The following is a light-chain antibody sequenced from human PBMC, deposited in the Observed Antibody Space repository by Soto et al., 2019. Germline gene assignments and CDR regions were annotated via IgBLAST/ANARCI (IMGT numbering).Light chain of an antibody. CDR2: GAS. V-gene: IGKV3-15*01. J-gene: IGKJ1*01. CDR1: QSVSSS. CDR3: QQYNKWWT. Sequence: EVVMTQSPATLSMSPGERATLSCRASQSVSSSLAWYQQKPGQAPRLLSYGASTRATGIPDRFSGSGSETEFTITISSLHGEDFAIYYCQQYNKWWTFGQGTKVEIK.